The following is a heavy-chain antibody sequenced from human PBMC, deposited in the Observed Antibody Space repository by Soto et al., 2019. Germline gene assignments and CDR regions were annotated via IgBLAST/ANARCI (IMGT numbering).Heavy chain of an antibody. Sequence: GGSLRLSCAASGFIFSDYAMSWVRQAPGKGLEWVSIISGSDGTTDYADSVKGRFTISRDNSKNMLYLQMNSLRADDTAVYHCAKADCGSAKCFVRDFWGQGTLVTVSS. CDR1: GFIFSDYA. D-gene: IGHD2-2*01. V-gene: IGHV3-23*01. CDR3: AKADCGSAKCFVRDF. J-gene: IGHJ4*02. CDR2: ISGSDGTT.